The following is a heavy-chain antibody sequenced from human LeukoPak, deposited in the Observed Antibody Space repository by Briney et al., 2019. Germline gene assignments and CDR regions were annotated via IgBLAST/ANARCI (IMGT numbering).Heavy chain of an antibody. CDR1: GYSFTSYW. CDR3: ARQDAEMATIRYFDY. CDR2: IYPGDSDT. V-gene: IGHV5-51*01. D-gene: IGHD5-24*01. Sequence: GESLKISCKGSGYSFTSYWIGWVRQMPGKGLEWMGIIYPGDSDTRYSPSFQGQVTISADKSISTAYLQWSSLKASDTAMYYCARQDAEMATIRYFDYWGQRTLVTVSS. J-gene: IGHJ4*02.